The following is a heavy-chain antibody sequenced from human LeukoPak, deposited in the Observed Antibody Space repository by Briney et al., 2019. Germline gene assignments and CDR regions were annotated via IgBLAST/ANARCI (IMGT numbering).Heavy chain of an antibody. CDR1: GCSFSGYY. CDR2: INHSGST. J-gene: IGHJ4*02. V-gene: IGHV4-34*01. CDR3: ARVIQWYFDY. Sequence: SETLSLTCAVYGCSFSGYYWSWIRQPPGKGLEWIGEINHSGSTNYNPSLKSRVTISVDTSKNQFSLKLSSVTAADTAVYYCARVIQWYFDYWGQGTLVTVSS. D-gene: IGHD5-12*01.